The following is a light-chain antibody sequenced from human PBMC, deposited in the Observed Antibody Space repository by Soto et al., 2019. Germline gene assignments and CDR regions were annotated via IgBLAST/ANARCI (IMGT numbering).Light chain of an antibody. CDR2: DAS. Sequence: IQITLSPATLSASEGDRVTITCRASQSISSWLAWYQQKPGKAPKLLIYDASSLESGVPSRFSGSGSGTEFTLTISSLQSEDFALYYCQQYNNWPRTFGQGTKVDIK. J-gene: IGKJ1*01. CDR1: QSISSW. V-gene: IGKV1-5*01. CDR3: QQYNNWPRT.